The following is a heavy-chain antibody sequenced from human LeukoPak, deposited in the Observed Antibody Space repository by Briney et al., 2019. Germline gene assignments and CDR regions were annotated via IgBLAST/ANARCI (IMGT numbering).Heavy chain of an antibody. V-gene: IGHV3-23*01. D-gene: IGHD3-22*01. J-gene: IGHJ6*02. CDR3: ARDDSSGYYLNYYYYGMDV. CDR2: ITGSDGST. CDR1: GFTFRSYA. Sequence: GGSLRLSCAASGFTFRSYAMSWVRQAPGKGLEWVSAITGSDGSTYYADSVKGRFIVSRDNSKNTLYLQMNSLRAEDTAVYYCARDDSSGYYLNYYYYGMDVWGQGTTVTVSS.